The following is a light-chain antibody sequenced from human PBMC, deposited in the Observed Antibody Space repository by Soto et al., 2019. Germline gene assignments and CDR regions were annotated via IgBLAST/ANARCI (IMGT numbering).Light chain of an antibody. J-gene: IGKJ1*01. V-gene: IGKV3-15*01. Sequence: EIVMTQSPATLSVSPGEGATLSCRASQSGSSSLAWYQQKPGQAPSLLIYGASTRATGIPARFSGSGSGTEFALTISSLQSEDFAVYYCQQYNNWPGTFGQGTKVEIQ. CDR3: QQYNNWPGT. CDR1: QSGSSS. CDR2: GAS.